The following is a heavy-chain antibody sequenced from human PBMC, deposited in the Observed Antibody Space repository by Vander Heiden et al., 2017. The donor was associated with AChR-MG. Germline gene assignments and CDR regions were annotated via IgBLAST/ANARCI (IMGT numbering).Heavy chain of an antibody. CDR1: GYTFTSYA. J-gene: IGHJ6*02. Sequence: QVQLVQSGAEVKKPGASVKVSCKASGYTFTSYAINWVRQATGQGLEWMGWMNPNSGNTGYAQKFQGRVTMTRNTSISTAYMELSSLRSEDTAVYYCARGIFDWLLYRYYYYGMDVWGQGTTVTVSS. D-gene: IGHD3-9*01. CDR3: ARGIFDWLLYRYYYYGMDV. CDR2: MNPNSGNT. V-gene: IGHV1-8*01.